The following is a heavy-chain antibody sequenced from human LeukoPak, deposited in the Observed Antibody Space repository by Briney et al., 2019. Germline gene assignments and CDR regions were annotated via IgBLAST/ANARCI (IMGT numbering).Heavy chain of an antibody. V-gene: IGHV1-24*01. J-gene: IGHJ4*02. CDR1: GYTLTELS. CDR2: FDPEDGET. D-gene: IGHD3-22*01. CDR3: ATDTPSYYYDSSATKLGY. Sequence: ASVKVSCTVSGYTLTELSMHWVRQAPGKGLEWMGGFDPEDGETIYAQKFQGRVTMTEDTSTDTAYMELSSLRSEDTAVYYCATDTPSYYYDSSATKLGYWGQGTLVTVSS.